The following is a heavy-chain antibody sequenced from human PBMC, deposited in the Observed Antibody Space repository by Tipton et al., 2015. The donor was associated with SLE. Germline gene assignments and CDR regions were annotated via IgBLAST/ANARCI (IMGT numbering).Heavy chain of an antibody. CDR2: IYSGGGT. Sequence: SLRLSCAASGFTVSSNYMSWVRQAPGKGLEWVSVIYSGGGTYYADSVKGRFTISRDNSKNTLYLQMNSLRAEDTAVYYCARGTRDSSSHAFDIWGQGTMVTVSS. V-gene: IGHV3-53*05. D-gene: IGHD6-6*01. CDR1: GFTVSSNY. J-gene: IGHJ3*02. CDR3: ARGTRDSSSHAFDI.